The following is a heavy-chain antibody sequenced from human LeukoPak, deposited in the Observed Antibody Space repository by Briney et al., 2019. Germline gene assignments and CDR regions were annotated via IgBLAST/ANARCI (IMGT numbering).Heavy chain of an antibody. J-gene: IGHJ6*02. Sequence: GGSLRLSCAASGFTVSSNYMSWGRQAPGKGLEWVSVIYSGGSTYYADSVKGRFTISRDSSKNTLYLQMNSLRAEDTAVYFCARGPRLERHGMDVWGQGTTVTVSS. D-gene: IGHD1-1*01. CDR1: GFTVSSNY. CDR2: IYSGGST. CDR3: ARGPRLERHGMDV. V-gene: IGHV3-66*01.